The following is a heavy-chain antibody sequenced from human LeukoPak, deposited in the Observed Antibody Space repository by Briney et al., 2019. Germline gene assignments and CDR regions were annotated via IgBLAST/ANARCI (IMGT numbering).Heavy chain of an antibody. CDR3: ARDILTKQAYSGYDN. V-gene: IGHV3-48*02. J-gene: IGHJ4*02. CDR1: GFTFSSYS. Sequence: GGSLRLSCAASGFTFSSYSMNWVRQAPGKGLEWVSYFCSSSNTIYYADSVKGRFTISRDNAKNSLYLQMNSLRDEDTAVYYCARDILTKQAYSGYDNWGQGTLVTVSS. D-gene: IGHD5-12*01. CDR2: FCSSSNTI.